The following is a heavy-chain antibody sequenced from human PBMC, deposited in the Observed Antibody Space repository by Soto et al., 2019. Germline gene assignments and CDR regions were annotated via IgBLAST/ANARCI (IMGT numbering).Heavy chain of an antibody. V-gene: IGHV4-34*01. D-gene: IGHD2-15*01. CDR1: GGSFSGYY. CDR3: ASRYCSGGSCYRSVYYYYMDV. CDR2: INHSGST. Sequence: SETLSLTCAVYGGSFSGYYWSWIRQPPGKGLEWIGEINHSGSTNYNPSLKSRVTISVDTSKNQFSLKLSSVTAADTAVYYCASRYCSGGSCYRSVYYYYMDVWGKGTTVTVSS. J-gene: IGHJ6*03.